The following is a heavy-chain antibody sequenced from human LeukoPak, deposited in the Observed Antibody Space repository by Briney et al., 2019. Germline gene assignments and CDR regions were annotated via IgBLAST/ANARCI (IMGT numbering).Heavy chain of an antibody. V-gene: IGHV1-69*06. D-gene: IGHD2-15*01. Sequence: SLKVSCKASGGTFSSYAISWVRQAPGQGLEWMGGIIPIFGTANYAQKFQGRVTITADKSTSTAYMELSSLRSEDTAVYYCAGDIVVVVAATPSGAYYYGMDVWGKGTTVTVSS. CDR1: GGTFSSYA. CDR2: IIPIFGTA. J-gene: IGHJ6*04. CDR3: AGDIVVVVAATPSGAYYYGMDV.